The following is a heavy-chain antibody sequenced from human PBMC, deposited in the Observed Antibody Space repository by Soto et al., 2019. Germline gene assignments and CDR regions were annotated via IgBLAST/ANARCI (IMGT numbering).Heavy chain of an antibody. CDR2: ISSSSTSI. CDR3: ARDLNWAFDY. J-gene: IGHJ4*02. V-gene: IGHV3-48*02. D-gene: IGHD7-27*01. Sequence: EVQLVESGGGLVRPGGSLRLSCAASGFTFSSYTMNWVRQAPGKGLEWLSFISSSSTSISYSDSVKGQFTISRDNAKNSLYLQMNSLRDEDTAVYYCARDLNWAFDYWGQGTLVTVSS. CDR1: GFTFSSYT.